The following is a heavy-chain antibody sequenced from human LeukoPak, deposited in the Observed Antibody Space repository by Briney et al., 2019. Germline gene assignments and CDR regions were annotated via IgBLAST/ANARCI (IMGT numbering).Heavy chain of an antibody. CDR2: INTDGTVT. Sequence: PGGSLRLSSAASGFTFSKYWMLCVRQAPRKGLESVSRINTDGTVTTYADSVKGRFTVSRDNADNTMFLQMNSVRDEDTAVYYCATKEWLAPPPDSWGQGTPVTVSS. V-gene: IGHV3-74*01. CDR1: GFTFSKYW. J-gene: IGHJ4*02. D-gene: IGHD6-19*01. CDR3: ATKEWLAPPPDS.